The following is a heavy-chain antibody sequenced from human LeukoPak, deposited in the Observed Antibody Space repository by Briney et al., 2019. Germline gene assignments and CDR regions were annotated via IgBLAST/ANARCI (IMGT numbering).Heavy chain of an antibody. V-gene: IGHV3-64D*09. CDR2: VSSTGGST. CDR3: TDSSSSNYGMDV. J-gene: IGHJ6*02. CDR1: GFTFSNYP. D-gene: IGHD6-6*01. Sequence: GGSLRLSCSAFGFTFSNYPMHCVRQAPGKGLEYVSTVSSTGGSTYYADSVRGRFTISRDNSKSTLYLQMSSLRPEDTAVYYCTDSSSSNYGMDVWGQGTTVTVSS.